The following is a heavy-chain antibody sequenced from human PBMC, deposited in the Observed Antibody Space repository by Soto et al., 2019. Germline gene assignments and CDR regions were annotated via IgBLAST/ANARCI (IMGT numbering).Heavy chain of an antibody. Sequence: QLQLQESGPGLVKPSETLSLTCTVSGGSISSSSYYWGWIRQPPGKGLEWIGSIYYSGSTYYNPSLKSRVAIAVDTSKNESSLKLSAVTAADTAVYYCATGGAVRGVIGDWFDPWGQGTLVTVSS. CDR2: IYYSGST. J-gene: IGHJ5*02. D-gene: IGHD3-10*01. CDR1: GGSISSSSYY. CDR3: ATGGAVRGVIGDWFDP. V-gene: IGHV4-39*01.